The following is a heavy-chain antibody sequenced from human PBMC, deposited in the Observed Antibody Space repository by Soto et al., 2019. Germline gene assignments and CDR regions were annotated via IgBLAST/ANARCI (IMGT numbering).Heavy chain of an antibody. J-gene: IGHJ6*03. V-gene: IGHV4-59*01. CDR2: IYYSGST. Sequence: SETLSLTCTVSGGSISSYYWSWNRQPPGKGLEWIGYIYYSGSTNCNPSLKSRVTISVDTSKNQFSLKLSSVTAADTAVYYCARDSSGYDFSSYYYYMDVWGKGTTVTVSS. D-gene: IGHD5-12*01. CDR1: GGSISSYY. CDR3: ARDSSGYDFSSYYYYMDV.